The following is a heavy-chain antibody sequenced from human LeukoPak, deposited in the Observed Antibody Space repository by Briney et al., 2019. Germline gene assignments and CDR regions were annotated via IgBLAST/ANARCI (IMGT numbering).Heavy chain of an antibody. CDR1: GFTFSSYA. CDR3: TRVQAGRSGLMDV. D-gene: IGHD2-8*02. J-gene: IGHJ6*02. CDR2: IDPDGITT. Sequence: GGSLRLSCAASGFTFSSYAMSWVRQAPGEGLVWVSRIDPDGITTNYADSVKGRFTTSRDNARNTLYLQMNSLTAEDTALYYCTRVQAGRSGLMDVWGRGTTVTVSS. V-gene: IGHV3-74*01.